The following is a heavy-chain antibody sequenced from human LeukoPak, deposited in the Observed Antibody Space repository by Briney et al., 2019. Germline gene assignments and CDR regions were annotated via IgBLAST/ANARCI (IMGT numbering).Heavy chain of an antibody. Sequence: SETLSLTCTVSGGSISNSHYYWGWIRQPPGKGLEWIGSIYYSGSTYYSPSLKSRVTISVDTSKNQFSLKLRSVTAADTAVYYCAREGIMEDIVVVVAATSGWFDPWGQGTLVTVSS. CDR3: AREGIMEDIVVVVAATSGWFDP. V-gene: IGHV4-39*07. D-gene: IGHD2-15*01. CDR2: IYYSGST. CDR1: GGSISNSHYY. J-gene: IGHJ5*02.